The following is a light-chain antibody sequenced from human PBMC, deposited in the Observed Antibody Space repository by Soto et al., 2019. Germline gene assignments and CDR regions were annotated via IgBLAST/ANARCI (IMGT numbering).Light chain of an antibody. V-gene: IGKV3-11*01. CDR1: QSISFH. Sequence: EIVLTQSPATLSLSPGERATLSCRASQSISFHLAWYQQRPGQAPRLLIYDASNRASGIPARFSGSGSGTDFTLTIISLQHEDFAVYYCQHRTNWPPLTFGGGTKVE. J-gene: IGKJ4*01. CDR2: DAS. CDR3: QHRTNWPPLT.